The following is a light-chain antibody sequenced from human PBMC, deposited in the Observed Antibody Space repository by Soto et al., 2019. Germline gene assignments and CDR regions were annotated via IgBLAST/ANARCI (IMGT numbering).Light chain of an antibody. J-gene: IGLJ1*01. CDR2: QVT. CDR3: SSYTDSSNYV. Sequence: QSVLTQPASVSGSPGQSITISCTGTSRELAIYNYVSWYQQQPGKAPKLMIYQVTNRPSGVSNRFSGSRSGNTASLTISGLQAEDEADYYCSSYTDSSNYVFGTGTKVTVL. V-gene: IGLV2-14*01. CDR1: SRELAIYNY.